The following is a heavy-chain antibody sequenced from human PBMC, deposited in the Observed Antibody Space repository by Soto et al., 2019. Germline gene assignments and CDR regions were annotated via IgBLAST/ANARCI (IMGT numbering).Heavy chain of an antibody. J-gene: IGHJ4*02. CDR3: TSTDEYYYDSSGSARV. D-gene: IGHD3-22*01. V-gene: IGHV3-73*01. Sequence: PGGSLRLSCAASGFTFSGSAMHWVRQASGKGLEWVGRIRSKANSYATAYAASVKGRFTISRDDSKSTAYLQMNSLKTEDTAVYYCTSTDEYYYDSSGSARVWGQGTLVTVSS. CDR2: IRSKANSYAT. CDR1: GFTFSGSA.